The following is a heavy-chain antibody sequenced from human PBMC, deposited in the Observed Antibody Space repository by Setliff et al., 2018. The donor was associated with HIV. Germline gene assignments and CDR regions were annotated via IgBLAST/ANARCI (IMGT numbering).Heavy chain of an antibody. D-gene: IGHD2-2*01. CDR2: ISPKYGGT. J-gene: IGHJ3*02. CDR3: ARVDCSSTRCYAFDI. Sequence: ASVKVSCKASGYIFTDYYIHWVRQAPGQELEWMGWISPKYGGTNYAQNFQGRVTMTRDTSISAAYMELSRLRSDDTAVYYCARVDCSSTRCYAFDIWGQGTMVTVSS. CDR1: GYIFTDYY. V-gene: IGHV1-2*02.